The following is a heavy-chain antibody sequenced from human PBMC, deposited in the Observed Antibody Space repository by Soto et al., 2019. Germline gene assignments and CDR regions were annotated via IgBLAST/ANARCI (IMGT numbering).Heavy chain of an antibody. CDR1: GNTFSKYA. D-gene: IGHD4-17*01. J-gene: IGHJ4*02. V-gene: IGHV3-23*01. CDR2: IRASGADT. CDR3: AKDPNGDYIGAFDS. Sequence: EVQLLESGGGLVQPGGSLRLSCAASGNTFSKYAMTWARQAPGKGLEWVSSIRASGADTYYTDSVKGRPTISRDNSKNMLYLQMNSLRADDTAVYYCAKDPNGDYIGAFDSWGQGTLVTVSS.